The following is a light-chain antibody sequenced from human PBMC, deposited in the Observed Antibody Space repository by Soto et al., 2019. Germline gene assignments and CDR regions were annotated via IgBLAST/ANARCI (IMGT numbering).Light chain of an antibody. CDR3: CSYTRRGTLI. J-gene: IGLJ1*01. CDR1: SFDIGDYNY. CDR2: DVS. V-gene: IGLV2-14*01. Sequence: QSDLTXPASVSGSPGQSVTIWCVGTSFDIGDYNYVSWYQQHPGKVPKVIIYDVSNRPSGVSYRFSGTKSGNTASLTVSGLQAEDEADYYCCSYTRRGTLIFGTGTKVTVL.